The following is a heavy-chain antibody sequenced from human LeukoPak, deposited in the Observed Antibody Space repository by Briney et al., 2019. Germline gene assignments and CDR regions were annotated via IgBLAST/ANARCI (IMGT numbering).Heavy chain of an antibody. V-gene: IGHV3-20*04. CDR3: ARVDTLIAEIIVVVPAALDY. Sequence: GGSLRLSCAASGFTFDDHGMSWVRQVPGKGLEWVSGINWNGGSTGYADSVKGRFTTSRDNAKNSLYLQMNSLRAEDTAVYYCARVDTLIAEIIVVVPAALDYWGQGTLVTVSS. D-gene: IGHD2-2*01. J-gene: IGHJ4*02. CDR2: INWNGGST. CDR1: GFTFDDHG.